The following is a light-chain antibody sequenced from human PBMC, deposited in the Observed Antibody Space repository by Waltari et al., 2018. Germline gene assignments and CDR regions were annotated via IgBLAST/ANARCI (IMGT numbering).Light chain of an antibody. Sequence: QSALTQPASVSGSPGQSITISSAGTSSDVGGYDPVSWYQQHPGKAPKLMIYDVSNRPSGVSSRFSGSKSGNTASLTISGLQAEDEANYYCSSYTTSITLVFGGGTKLTVL. CDR3: SSYTTSITLV. CDR2: DVS. CDR1: SSDVGGYDP. V-gene: IGLV2-14*03. J-gene: IGLJ2*01.